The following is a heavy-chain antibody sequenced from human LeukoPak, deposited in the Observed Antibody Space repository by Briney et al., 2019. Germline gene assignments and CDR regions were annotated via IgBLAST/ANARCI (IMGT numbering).Heavy chain of an antibody. CDR1: GFTFSSYA. CDR2: ISINGGTT. V-gene: IGHV3-64*01. J-gene: IGHJ2*01. D-gene: IGHD6-13*01. CDR3: SKGYSSSWYWYFDL. Sequence: GGSLRLFCAASGFTFSSYAMHWVRQAPGKGLEYVSAISINGGTTYYANSVKGRFTISRDNSKNTLYLPMGSLRAEDMAVYYCSKGYSSSWYWYFDLWGRGTLVTVSS.